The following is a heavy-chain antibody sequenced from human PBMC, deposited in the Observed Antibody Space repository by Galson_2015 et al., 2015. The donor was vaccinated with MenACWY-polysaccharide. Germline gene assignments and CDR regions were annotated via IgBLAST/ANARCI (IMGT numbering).Heavy chain of an antibody. Sequence: SLRLSCAASGFSFNTYTMSWVRQAPGKGPEWVSSISGGSSSTYYADSVKGRSTISRDNAEQSLYLQMNSLRHEGTAVYYCARDLRLITSGGAIAVRPSTFDNWGQGTLVAVSS. V-gene: IGHV3-48*02. CDR3: ARDLRLITSGGAIAVRPSTFDN. CDR2: ISGGSSST. CDR1: GFSFNTYT. J-gene: IGHJ4*02. D-gene: IGHD3-16*02.